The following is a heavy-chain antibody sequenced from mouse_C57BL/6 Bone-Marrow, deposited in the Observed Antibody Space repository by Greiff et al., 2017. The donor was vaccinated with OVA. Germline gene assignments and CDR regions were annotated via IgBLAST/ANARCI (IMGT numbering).Heavy chain of an antibody. CDR2: IYPGSGNT. Sequence: VKLVESGPELVKPGASVKISCKASGYSFTSYYIHWVKQRPGQGLEWIGWIYPGSGNTKYNEKFKGKATLTADTSSSTAYMQLSSLTSEDSAVYYCARLTLPLDYWGQGTTLTVSS. CDR1: GYSFTSYY. V-gene: IGHV1-66*01. CDR3: ARLTLPLDY. J-gene: IGHJ2*01.